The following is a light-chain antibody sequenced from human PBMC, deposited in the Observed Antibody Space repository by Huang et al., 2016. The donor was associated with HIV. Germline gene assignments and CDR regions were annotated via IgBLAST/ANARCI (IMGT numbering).Light chain of an antibody. Sequence: DIVMTQSPDSLAVSLGEWATINCKSSQSVLYFANTKNYLAWYQQKPGQPPKLLIYWASTRAVGVPAGFSGSGSGTDFTLTISGLEAEDVAVYYCQQYYNTPYTFGQGTKLEIK. V-gene: IGKV4-1*01. CDR1: QSVLYFANTKNY. J-gene: IGKJ2*01. CDR3: QQYYNTPYT. CDR2: WAS.